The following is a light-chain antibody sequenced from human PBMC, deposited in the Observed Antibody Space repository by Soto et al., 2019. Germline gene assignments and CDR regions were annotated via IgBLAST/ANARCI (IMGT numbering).Light chain of an antibody. Sequence: DIVMTQCPDSLAVSLGERATINCKSSQSILFSSNNKNYLAWYQHKPGQPPELLIYWASTRQSGVPDRFSGSGSETDFTLTISSLQAEDVAVYYCQQYYSTPYTFGQGTKLEI. V-gene: IGKV4-1*01. CDR1: QSILFSSNNKNY. CDR3: QQYYSTPYT. CDR2: WAS. J-gene: IGKJ2*01.